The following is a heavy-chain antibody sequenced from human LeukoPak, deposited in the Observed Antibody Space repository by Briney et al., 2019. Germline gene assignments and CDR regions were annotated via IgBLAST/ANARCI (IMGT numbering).Heavy chain of an antibody. CDR1: GGTFSSYA. D-gene: IGHD6-6*01. CDR3: AIGKSSSGVGYFDY. CDR2: IIPIFGTA. Sequence: SVKVSCKASGGTFSSYAISWVRQAPGQGLEWMGGIIPIFGTANYAQKFQGRVTITTDESTSTAYMELSSLRSEDTAVYYCAIGKSSSGVGYFDYWGQGTLVTVSS. J-gene: IGHJ4*02. V-gene: IGHV1-69*05.